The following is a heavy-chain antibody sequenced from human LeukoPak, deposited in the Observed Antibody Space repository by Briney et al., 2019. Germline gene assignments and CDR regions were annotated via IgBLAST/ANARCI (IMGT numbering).Heavy chain of an antibody. Sequence: GGSLRLSCAASGFTFSSYAMSWVRQAPGKGLEWVSAISGSGGSTYYADSVKGRFTTSRDNSKNTLYLQMNSLRAEDTAVYYCAKQLSMITFGGVRRIDAFDIWGQGTMVTVSS. CDR3: AKQLSMITFGGVRRIDAFDI. V-gene: IGHV3-23*01. CDR2: ISGSGGST. D-gene: IGHD3-16*01. CDR1: GFTFSSYA. J-gene: IGHJ3*02.